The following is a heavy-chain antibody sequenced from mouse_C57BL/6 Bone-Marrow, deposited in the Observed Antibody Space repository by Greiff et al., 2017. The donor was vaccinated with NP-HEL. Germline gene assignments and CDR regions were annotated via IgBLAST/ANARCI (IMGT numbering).Heavy chain of an antibody. V-gene: IGHV1-81*01. D-gene: IGHD1-1*01. J-gene: IGHJ2*01. CDR1: GYTFTSYG. CDR2: IYPRSGNT. CDR3: ARYYYGSSPFDY. Sequence: VKVVESGAELARPGASVKLSCKASGYTFTSYGISWVKQRTGQGLEWIGEIYPRSGNTYYNEKFKGKATLTADKSSSTAYMELRSLTSEDSAVYFCARYYYGSSPFDYWGQGTTLTVSS.